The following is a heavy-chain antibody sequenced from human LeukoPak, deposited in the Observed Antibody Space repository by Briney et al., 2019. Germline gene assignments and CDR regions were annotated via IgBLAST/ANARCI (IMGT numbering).Heavy chain of an antibody. CDR2: IKQDGSEK. Sequence: PGGSLRLSCAASGFTFSSYWMSWVRQAPGKGLEWVANIKQDGSEKYYVDSVKGRFTISRDNAKNSLYLQMNSLRAEDTAVYYCARVDAYSSSWYGSYYFDYWGQGTLVTVSS. D-gene: IGHD6-13*01. J-gene: IGHJ4*02. CDR3: ARVDAYSSSWYGSYYFDY. V-gene: IGHV3-7*01. CDR1: GFTFSSYW.